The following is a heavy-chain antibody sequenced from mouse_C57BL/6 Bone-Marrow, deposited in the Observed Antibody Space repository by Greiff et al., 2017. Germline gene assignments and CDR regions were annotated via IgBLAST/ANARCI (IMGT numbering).Heavy chain of an antibody. D-gene: IGHD2-3*01. CDR3: ASGGDGYYVGPFAY. Sequence: VQLQQPGAELVKPGASVKVSCKASGYTFTSSWLHWVKQRPGQGLEWLGRIHPSDSDTNYNQKFKGKATLPVDISSSTAYMQLSSLTSEDSAVYYCASGGDGYYVGPFAYWGQGTLVTVSA. CDR2: IHPSDSDT. V-gene: IGHV1-74*01. J-gene: IGHJ3*01. CDR1: GYTFTSSW.